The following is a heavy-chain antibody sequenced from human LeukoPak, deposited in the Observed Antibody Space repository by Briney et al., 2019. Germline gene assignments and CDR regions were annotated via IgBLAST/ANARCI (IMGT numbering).Heavy chain of an antibody. V-gene: IGHV1-46*01. Sequence: ASVKVSCKASGYTFTSYYMHWVRQAPGRGLEWMGIINPSGGSTSYAQKFQGRVTMTRDTSTSTVYMELSSLRSEDTAVYYCARVTYYDSSGYFYFDYWGQGTLVTVSS. CDR3: ARVTYYDSSGYFYFDY. J-gene: IGHJ4*02. D-gene: IGHD3-22*01. CDR1: GYTFTSYY. CDR2: INPSGGST.